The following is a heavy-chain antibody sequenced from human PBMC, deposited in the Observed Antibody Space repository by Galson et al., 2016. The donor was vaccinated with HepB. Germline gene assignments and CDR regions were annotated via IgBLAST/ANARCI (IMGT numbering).Heavy chain of an antibody. CDR1: GGSISIGIYY. CDR3: ARVAGVDYYHYYMDV. V-gene: IGHV4-31*03. D-gene: IGHD2-21*01. Sequence: TLSLTCSVSGGSISIGIYYWTWIRQHPGKGLEWIGYIYYSGSTYYNPSLKSRVTISRDTSKNQFSLELSSVTAPDTAFYYCARVAGVDYYHYYMDVWGKGTTVTVSS. J-gene: IGHJ6*03. CDR2: IYYSGST.